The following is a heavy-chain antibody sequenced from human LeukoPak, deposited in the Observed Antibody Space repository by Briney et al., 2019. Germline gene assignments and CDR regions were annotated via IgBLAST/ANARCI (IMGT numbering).Heavy chain of an antibody. D-gene: IGHD5-24*01. CDR2: IKQDGSEK. CDR3: ARRRDGGFDY. J-gene: IGHJ4*02. Sequence: PGGSLRLSCAASGFTFSSYEMNWVRQAPGKGLEWVANIKQDGSEKYYVDSVKGRFTISRDNAKNSLYLQMNSLRAEDTAVYYCARRRDGGFDYWGQGTLVTVSS. V-gene: IGHV3-7*01. CDR1: GFTFSSYE.